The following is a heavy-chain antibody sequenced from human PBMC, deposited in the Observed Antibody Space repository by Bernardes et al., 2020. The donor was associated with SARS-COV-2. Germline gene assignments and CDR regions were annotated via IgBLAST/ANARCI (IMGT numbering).Heavy chain of an antibody. CDR1: GFTFGNYA. Sequence: GGSLRLSCAASGFTFGNYATSWVRQAPGKGLQWVSGISNSGTNTYYADSVRGRFTISRDNSKNTLYLQMNSLRADDTAVYYCAKKINTISLSIQYYYYYYAMDVWGQGTTVTVSS. CDR3: AKKINTISLSIQYYYYYYAMDV. V-gene: IGHV3-23*01. J-gene: IGHJ6*02. D-gene: IGHD3-22*01. CDR2: ISNSGTNT.